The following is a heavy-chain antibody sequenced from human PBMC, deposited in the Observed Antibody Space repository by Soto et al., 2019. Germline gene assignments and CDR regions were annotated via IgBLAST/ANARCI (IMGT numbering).Heavy chain of an antibody. CDR2: IIPIFGTA. CDR3: ARDNGYSPVP. D-gene: IGHD5-18*01. CDR1: GGTFSSYA. J-gene: IGHJ5*01. Sequence: QVQLVQSGAEEKKPGSSVKVSCKASGGTFSSYAISWVRQAPGQGLEWMGGIIPIFGTANYAQKFQGRVTITADESTSTAYMELGSLGSEDTSLYYCARDNGYSPVPWGQGTLVTVSS. V-gene: IGHV1-69*01.